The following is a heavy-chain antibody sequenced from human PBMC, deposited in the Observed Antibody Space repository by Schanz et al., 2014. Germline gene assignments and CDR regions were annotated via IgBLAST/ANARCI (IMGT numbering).Heavy chain of an antibody. J-gene: IGHJ4*02. D-gene: IGHD3-10*01. V-gene: IGHV3-7*04. Sequence: EVQLVESGGGLVQPGESLRLSCAASGFSFSNYWMSWVRQAPGKGLEWVANIKQDGSEKYYVDSVKGRFTISRDNSKDTLYLQMSGLTPEDTAVYYCARGPIPIQGVPMDFWGQGTLVTVSS. CDR1: GFSFSNYW. CDR3: ARGPIPIQGVPMDF. CDR2: IKQDGSEK.